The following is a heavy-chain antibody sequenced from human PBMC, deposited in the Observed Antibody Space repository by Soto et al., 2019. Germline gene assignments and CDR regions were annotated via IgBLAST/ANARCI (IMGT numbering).Heavy chain of an antibody. D-gene: IGHD2-21*02. CDR1: GDSIGGVGY. V-gene: IGHV4-31*03. CDR2: ISSSGST. J-gene: IGHJ5*02. CDR3: ARSGVTGIVIPSHWFDP. Sequence: KASETLSLTCTVSGDSIGGVGYWSWIRQFPGRGLEWIGCISSSGSTYYNPALNNRISLSLDTSQNQFSLKLLSVTAADTAIYYCARSGVTGIVIPSHWFDPWGQGTRVTVSS.